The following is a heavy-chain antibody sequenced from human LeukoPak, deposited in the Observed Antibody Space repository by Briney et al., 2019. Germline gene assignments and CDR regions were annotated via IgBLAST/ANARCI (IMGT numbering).Heavy chain of an antibody. CDR2: IYTSGST. CDR1: GGSISSGSYY. CDR3: ARDQDIYDSSGTDPAFDI. Sequence: PSQTLSLTCTVSGGSISSGSYYWSWIRQPAGKGLEWIGRIYTSGSTNYNPSLKSRVTISVDTSKNQFSLKLSSVTAADTAVYYCARDQDIYDSSGTDPAFDIWGQGTMVTVSS. V-gene: IGHV4-61*02. D-gene: IGHD3-22*01. J-gene: IGHJ3*02.